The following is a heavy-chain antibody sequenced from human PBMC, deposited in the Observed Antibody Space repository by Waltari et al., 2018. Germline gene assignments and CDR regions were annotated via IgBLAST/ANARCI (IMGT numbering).Heavy chain of an antibody. D-gene: IGHD6-13*01. J-gene: IGHJ4*02. CDR2: IYHSGST. CDR1: GGTFSSYAI. Sequence: QVQLVQSGAEVKKPGSSVKVSCKASGGTFSSYAISWVRQAPGQGLEWIGEIYHSGSTNYNPSLKSRVTISVDKSKNQFSLKLTSVTAADTAVYYCARGHESSSTSFDYWGQGTLVTVSS. CDR3: ARGHESSSTSFDY. V-gene: IGHV4-4*02.